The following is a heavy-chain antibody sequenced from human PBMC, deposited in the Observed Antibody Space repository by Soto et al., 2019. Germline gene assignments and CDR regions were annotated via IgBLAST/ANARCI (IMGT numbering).Heavy chain of an antibody. V-gene: IGHV5-51*01. D-gene: IGHD1-26*01. J-gene: IGHJ4*02. CDR1: GYNFTNKW. Sequence: GESLKISCQASGYNFTNKWIGWVRQMPGKGLEWMGIIYPGDSDDRYSPSFQGQVTISADKSITTAYLQWSSLKASDTAIYYCARMPLRYCGDWLGAYFDYRGQGTQVTVSS. CDR3: ARMPLRYCGDWLGAYFDY. CDR2: IYPGDSDD.